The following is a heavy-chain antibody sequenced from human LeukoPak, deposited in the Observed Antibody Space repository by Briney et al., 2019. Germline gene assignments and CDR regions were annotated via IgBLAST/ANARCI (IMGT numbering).Heavy chain of an antibody. CDR2: MNHYSGNT. J-gene: IGHJ4*02. CDR3: ARGPVAAACPPTRL. Sequence: WASVTVSFKASGYTFSNYDNDINWVRQATGQGLEWMGWMNHYSGNTGYAQTVQGRVAFSRNISISTAYMELNSLRSEDTAVYYCARGPVAAACPPTRLWGQGTLVTVSS. V-gene: IGHV1-8*03. D-gene: IGHD6-25*01. CDR1: GYTFSNYD.